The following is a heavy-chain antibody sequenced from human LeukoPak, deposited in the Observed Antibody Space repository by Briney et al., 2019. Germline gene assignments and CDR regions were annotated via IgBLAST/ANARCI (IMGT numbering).Heavy chain of an antibody. CDR2: IYYSGRT. Sequence: SETLSLTCTVSGGSISSYYWSWIRQPPGKGLEWIGYIYYSGRTNSNPSHKSRVTISIDTTKNQFTPKLSPVTAADTAVDYCARVVDSILSKRAFPGYFDYWGQGTLVTVSS. J-gene: IGHJ4*02. CDR1: GGSISSYY. V-gene: IGHV4-59*08. D-gene: IGHD3-22*01. CDR3: ARVVDSILSKRAFPGYFDY.